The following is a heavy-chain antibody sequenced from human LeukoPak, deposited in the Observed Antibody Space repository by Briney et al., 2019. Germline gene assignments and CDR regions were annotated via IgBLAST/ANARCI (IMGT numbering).Heavy chain of an antibody. CDR1: GYSFTSYD. J-gene: IGHJ4*02. CDR2: INPNSANT. CDR3: ARGGLVQEFAY. Sequence: ASVKVFCKASGYSFTSYDINCVRHATGQGRECMGWINPNSANTRYAQKFQGRVTMTRNTSIRTAHMELRSLRSEDTALYYCARGGLVQEFAYWGQGTLVTVSS. V-gene: IGHV1-8*01. D-gene: IGHD6-6*01.